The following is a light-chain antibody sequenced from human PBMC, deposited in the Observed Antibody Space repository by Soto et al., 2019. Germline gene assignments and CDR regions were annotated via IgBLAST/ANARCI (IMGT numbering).Light chain of an antibody. CDR2: GAS. V-gene: IGKV1-12*01. J-gene: IGKJ4*01. CDR3: QQSHSFPLT. Sequence: DIQLTQSPSTLSASIGDRVTITCRATQNIRFWLAWYQQKPGKAPKSLIRGASSLQPGVPSRFSGSGSGTDFTLTISSLQPEDFATYYCQQSHSFPLTFGGGTKVDIK. CDR1: QNIRFW.